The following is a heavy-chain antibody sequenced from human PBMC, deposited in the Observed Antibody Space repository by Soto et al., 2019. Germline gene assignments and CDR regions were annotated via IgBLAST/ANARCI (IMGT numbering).Heavy chain of an antibody. Sequence: QVQLVESGGGVVQPGRSLRLSCAASGFTFSSYAMHWVRQAPGKGLEWVAVISYDGSNKYYADSVKGRFTISRDNSKNTLYLQMNSLRAEDTAVYYCAREGWAGAGHYFDYGGQGTLVTVSS. D-gene: IGHD1-26*01. V-gene: IGHV3-30-3*01. J-gene: IGHJ4*02. CDR3: AREGWAGAGHYFDY. CDR2: ISYDGSNK. CDR1: GFTFSSYA.